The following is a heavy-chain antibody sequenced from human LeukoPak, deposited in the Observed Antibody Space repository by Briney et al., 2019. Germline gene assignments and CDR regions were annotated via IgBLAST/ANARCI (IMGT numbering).Heavy chain of an antibody. D-gene: IGHD2-2*01. CDR1: GGSSSSSRYY. J-gene: IGHJ5*02. Sequence: PSETLSLTCTVSGGSSSSSRYYWGWIRPPPGQGLEWIGSNYYSGSTYYNPSLKSRVTISVDTSKNQFSLKLSSVTAADTAVYYCARHPYQLLWLSWCDPWGQGTLVTVSS. V-gene: IGHV4-39*01. CDR2: NYYSGST. CDR3: ARHPYQLLWLSWCDP.